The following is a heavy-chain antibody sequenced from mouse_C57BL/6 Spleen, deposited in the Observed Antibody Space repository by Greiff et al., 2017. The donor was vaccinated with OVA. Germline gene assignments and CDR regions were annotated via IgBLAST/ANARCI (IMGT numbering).Heavy chain of an antibody. D-gene: IGHD1-1*01. CDR1: GFSLTSYG. CDR3: ARGYGSSLYALDD. V-gene: IGHV2-6*03. J-gene: IGHJ4*01. Sequence: QVQLQQSGPGLVAPSQTLSITCTASGFSLTSYGVHWVRQPPGKGLEWLVVIWRDGGTTYTSALKSRLSISKDNTKGQVFLKMNSLETDDTAMYYCARGYGSSLYALDDWGQGTSVTVSS. CDR2: IWRDGGT.